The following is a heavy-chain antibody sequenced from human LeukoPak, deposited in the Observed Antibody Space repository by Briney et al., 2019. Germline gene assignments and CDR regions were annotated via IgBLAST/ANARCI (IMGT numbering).Heavy chain of an antibody. CDR3: GGHYPVSCSRGNCALGLGP. Sequence: SETLSLTCTVSGGSISPYYWSWIRQPPGKDLGWIGYISYSGTTRSNPSPKSGVTTSLDASQNQFSLTHSSVTAARTAVYYCGGHYPVSCSRGNCALGLGPWGQGTLVTVSS. J-gene: IGHJ5*02. CDR1: GGSISPYY. CDR2: ISYSGTT. D-gene: IGHD2-15*01. V-gene: IGHV4-59*08.